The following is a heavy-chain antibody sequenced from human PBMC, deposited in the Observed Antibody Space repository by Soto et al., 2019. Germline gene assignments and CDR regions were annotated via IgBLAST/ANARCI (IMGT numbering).Heavy chain of an antibody. V-gene: IGHV3-33*08. D-gene: IGHD3-10*01. J-gene: IGHJ4*02. CDR2: IWYDGSNK. Sequence: PGGSLRLSCAVSGLTVSSYGMHWVRQAPGKGLEWVAVIWYDGSNKYYADSVKGRFTISRDNSKNTLYLQMNSLRAEDTAVYYCARDLYYYGSGQSPAYWGQGTLVTVSS. CDR3: ARDLYYYGSGQSPAY. CDR1: GLTVSSYG.